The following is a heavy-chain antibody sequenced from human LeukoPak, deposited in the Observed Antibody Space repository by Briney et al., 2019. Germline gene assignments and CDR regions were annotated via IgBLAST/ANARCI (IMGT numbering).Heavy chain of an antibody. Sequence: PGGSLRLSCAASGFTFSSYSMNWVRQAPGKGLEWVSSISSSSSYIYYADSVKGRFTISRDNAKNSLYLQTNSLRAEDTAVYYCARVPYSSSWYNWFGPWGQGTLVTVSS. V-gene: IGHV3-21*01. CDR3: ARVPYSSSWYNWFGP. D-gene: IGHD6-13*01. CDR2: ISSSSSYI. J-gene: IGHJ5*02. CDR1: GFTFSSYS.